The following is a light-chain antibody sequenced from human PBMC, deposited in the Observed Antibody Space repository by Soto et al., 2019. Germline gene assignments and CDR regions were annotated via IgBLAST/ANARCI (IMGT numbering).Light chain of an antibody. V-gene: IGLV2-23*02. Sequence: QSVLTQPASVSGSPGQSITISCTGSSSDVGSYNLVSWYQHHPGKAPKLMIYDVNKRPSGVSNRFSGSKSGNTASLTISGLQAEDEADYYCCSYAGSSTVVFVGGTKVTVL. CDR1: SSDVGSYNL. CDR3: CSYAGSSTVV. J-gene: IGLJ2*01. CDR2: DVN.